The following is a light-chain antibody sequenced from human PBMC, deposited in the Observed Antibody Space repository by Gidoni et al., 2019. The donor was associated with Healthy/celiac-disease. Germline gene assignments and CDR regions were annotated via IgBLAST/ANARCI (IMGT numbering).Light chain of an antibody. V-gene: IGKV1-39*01. CDR2: AAS. J-gene: IGKJ3*01. Sequence: DIQVTPSPSSLSASVGDRVTITCRASQSISSYLNWYQQKPGKAPKLLIYAASSLQSGVPSRFSGSGSGTDFTLTISSLQPEDFATYYCQQSYSTPGFTFGPGTKVDIK. CDR3: QQSYSTPGFT. CDR1: QSISSY.